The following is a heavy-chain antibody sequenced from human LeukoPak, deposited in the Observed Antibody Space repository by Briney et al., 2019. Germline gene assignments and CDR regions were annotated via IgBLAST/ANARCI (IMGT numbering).Heavy chain of an antibody. CDR3: AREVHGSGSYYGWFDP. D-gene: IGHD1-26*01. CDR1: GYTFTSYY. Sequence: ASVKVSCKASGYTFTSYYMHWVRQAPGQGLEWMGIINPSGGSTSYAQKFQGRVTMTRDMSTSTVYMELSSLRSEDTAVYYCAREVHGSGSYYGWFDPWGQGTLVTVSS. CDR2: INPSGGST. V-gene: IGHV1-46*01. J-gene: IGHJ5*02.